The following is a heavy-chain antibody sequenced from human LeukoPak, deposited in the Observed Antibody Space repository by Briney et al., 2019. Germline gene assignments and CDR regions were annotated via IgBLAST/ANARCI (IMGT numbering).Heavy chain of an antibody. CDR3: ARGMYSSSWHSFDY. V-gene: IGHV4-34*01. Sequence: SETLSLTCAVYGGSFSGYYWSWIRQPPGKGLEWIGEINHSGSTSYNPSLKSRVTISVDTSKNQFSLKLSSVTAADTAVYYCARGMYSSSWHSFDYWGQGTLVTVSS. CDR2: INHSGST. J-gene: IGHJ4*02. CDR1: GGSFSGYY. D-gene: IGHD6-13*01.